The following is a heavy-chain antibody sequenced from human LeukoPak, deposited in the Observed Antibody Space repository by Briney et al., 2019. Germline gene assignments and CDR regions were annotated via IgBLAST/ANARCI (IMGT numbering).Heavy chain of an antibody. Sequence: HPGRSLRLSCAASGFTFSSYAMHWVRQAPGMGLEWVAVISYDGSNRYYADSVKGRFTISRDNSKNTLYLQMNSLRAEDTAVYYCARAYSSGWSAFDYWGQGTLVTVSS. V-gene: IGHV3-30-3*01. D-gene: IGHD6-19*01. J-gene: IGHJ4*02. CDR3: ARAYSSGWSAFDY. CDR2: ISYDGSNR. CDR1: GFTFSSYA.